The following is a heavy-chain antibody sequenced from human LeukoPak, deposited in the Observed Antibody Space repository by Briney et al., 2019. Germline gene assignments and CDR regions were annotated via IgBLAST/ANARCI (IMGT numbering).Heavy chain of an antibody. CDR3: NMITGAFDI. Sequence: GGSLRLSCAVSGFTFSGSAMHWVRQASGKGLEWVGRIRSKANSYATAYAASVKGRFTISRDDSKNTAYLQMNSLKTEDTAVYYCNMITGAFDIWGQGTMVTVSS. V-gene: IGHV3-73*01. CDR1: GFTFSGSA. D-gene: IGHD1-14*01. CDR2: IRSKANSYAT. J-gene: IGHJ3*02.